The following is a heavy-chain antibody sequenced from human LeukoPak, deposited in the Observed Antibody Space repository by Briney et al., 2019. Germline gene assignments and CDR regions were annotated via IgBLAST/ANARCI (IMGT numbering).Heavy chain of an antibody. J-gene: IGHJ4*02. V-gene: IGHV3-7*01. CDR2: TREDGSAR. Sequence: PRGSLRLSCVAPGFTFSSNWMTWVRQAPGKGLEWVANTREDGSARYYVESVKGRFTVSRDNAKNSLFLQMDRLKVEDTAVYYCARGEKDGTLDSWGQGSLVTVSS. CDR3: ARGEKDGTLDS. CDR1: GFTFSSNW.